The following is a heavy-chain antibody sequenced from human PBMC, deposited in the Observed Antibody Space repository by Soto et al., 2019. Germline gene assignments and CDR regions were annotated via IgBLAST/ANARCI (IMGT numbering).Heavy chain of an antibody. CDR1: GFTFSSNS. CDR2: ISSSSSTI. V-gene: IGHV3-48*02. J-gene: IGHJ5*02. Sequence: GSLRLSCAASGFTFSSNSMNWVRQAPGKGLEWISYISSSSSTIYADSVKGRFTISRDNAKNSLYLQMNSLRDEDTAVYYCARVIWSGNLTSDLWGQGTLVTVSS. D-gene: IGHD3-3*01. CDR3: ARVIWSGNLTSDL.